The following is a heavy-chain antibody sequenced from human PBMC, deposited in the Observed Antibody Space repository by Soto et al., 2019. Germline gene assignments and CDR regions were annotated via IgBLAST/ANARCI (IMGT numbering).Heavy chain of an antibody. CDR1: GFTFSSYA. V-gene: IGHV3-23*01. CDR2: ISGSGGST. CDR3: AKDLLNTIFGVVTDYYYYYMDV. J-gene: IGHJ6*03. Sequence: PGGSLRLSCAASGFTFSSYAMSWVRQAPGKGLEWVSAISGSGGSTYYADSVKGRFTISRDNSKNTLYLKMNSLRAEDTAVYYCAKDLLNTIFGVVTDYYYYYMDVWGKGTTVTVSS. D-gene: IGHD3-3*01.